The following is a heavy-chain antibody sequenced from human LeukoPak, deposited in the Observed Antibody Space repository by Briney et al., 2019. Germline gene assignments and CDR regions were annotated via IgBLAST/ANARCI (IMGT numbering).Heavy chain of an antibody. V-gene: IGHV4-59*01. CDR2: ISYSGST. J-gene: IGHJ4*02. D-gene: IGHD5/OR15-5a*01. CDR1: GGSFSGYY. CDR3: ARGGPSLGVDY. Sequence: SETLSLTCAVYGGSFSGYYWSWIRQPPGKGLEWIGYISYSGSTNYNPSLKSRVTISVGTSKNRFSLRLSSVTAADTAVYYCARGGPSLGVDYWGQGTLVTVSS.